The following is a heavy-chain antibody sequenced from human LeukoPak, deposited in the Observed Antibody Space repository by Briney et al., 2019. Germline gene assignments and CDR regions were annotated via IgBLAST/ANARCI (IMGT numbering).Heavy chain of an antibody. CDR2: IWYDGSNK. Sequence: PGGSLRLSCAASGFTFNSYAMYRVRQAPGKGLERVAAIWYDGSNKYYADSVKGRFTISRDNSKNTLYLQINSLRAEETAVYYCAREIDCSGGTCYEGVFDYWGQGTLVTVSS. D-gene: IGHD2-15*01. J-gene: IGHJ4*02. CDR1: GFTFNSYA. CDR3: AREIDCSGGTCYEGVFDY. V-gene: IGHV3-33*01.